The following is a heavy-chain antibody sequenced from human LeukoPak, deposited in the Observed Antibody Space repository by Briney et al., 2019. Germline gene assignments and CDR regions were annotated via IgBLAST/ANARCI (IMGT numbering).Heavy chain of an antibody. J-gene: IGHJ4*02. CDR2: IRTKANSSAT. CDR3: TTFDY. CDR1: GFTSSGSG. V-gene: IGHV3-73*01. Sequence: PGGSLRLSCAASGFTSSGSGIHWVRQASGKGLEWVGRIRTKANSSATAYAASLNGRFNISRDDSKNTAYLQMNSLKTEDTAVYYCTTFDYWGQGTLVTVSS.